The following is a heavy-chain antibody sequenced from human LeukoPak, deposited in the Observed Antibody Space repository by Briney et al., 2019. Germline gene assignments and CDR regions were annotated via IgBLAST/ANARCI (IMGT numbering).Heavy chain of an antibody. CDR3: ARDHDDAFDI. V-gene: IGHV3-30*04. CDR1: GFTFSSYA. J-gene: IGHJ3*02. Sequence: GRSLRLSCAASGFTFSSYAMHWVRQAPGKGLEWVAVISYDGSNKYYAHSVKGRFTISRDNSKNTLYLQMNSLRAEDTAVYYCARDHDDAFDIWGQGTMVTVSS. CDR2: ISYDGSNK.